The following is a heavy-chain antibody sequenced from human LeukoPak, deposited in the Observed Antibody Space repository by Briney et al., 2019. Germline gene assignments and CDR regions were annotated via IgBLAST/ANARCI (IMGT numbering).Heavy chain of an antibody. CDR3: AEDLREYSYGWNFDY. D-gene: IGHD5-18*01. CDR2: ISGSGGST. CDR1: GFTFSSYA. V-gene: IGHV3-23*01. Sequence: GGSLRLSCAASGFTFSSYAMSWVRQAPGKGLEWVSAISGSGGSTYYADSVKGRFTISRDNSKNTLYLQMNSLRAEDTAVYYCAEDLREYSYGWNFDYWGQGTLVTVSS. J-gene: IGHJ4*02.